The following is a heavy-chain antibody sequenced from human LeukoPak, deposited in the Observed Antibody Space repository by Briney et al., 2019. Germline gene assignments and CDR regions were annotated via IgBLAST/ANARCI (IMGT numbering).Heavy chain of an antibody. J-gene: IGHJ4*02. Sequence: SETLSLTCPVYGGSFSGYYWSWIRQPPGEGVEWIGEINHSGSTNYNPSLKSRFTISVDTSKNQFSLKLSSVTAADTAVYYCAIRVPAAIMRYWGQGTLVTVSS. CDR1: GGSFSGYY. D-gene: IGHD2-2*02. CDR2: INHSGST. V-gene: IGHV4-34*01. CDR3: AIRVPAAIMRY.